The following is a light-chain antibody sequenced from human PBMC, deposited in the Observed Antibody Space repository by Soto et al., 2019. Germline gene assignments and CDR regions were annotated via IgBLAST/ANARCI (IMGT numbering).Light chain of an antibody. V-gene: IGKV1-5*03. CDR1: QTISSW. J-gene: IGKJ2*01. Sequence: DIQMTQSPSTLSGSVGDRVTITCRASQTISSWLAWYQQKPGKAPKLLIYKASTLKSGVPSRFSGSGSGTEFTLTISSLQPEDIATYYCQQYDNLLMYTFGQGTKVDIK. CDR2: KAS. CDR3: QQYDNLLMYT.